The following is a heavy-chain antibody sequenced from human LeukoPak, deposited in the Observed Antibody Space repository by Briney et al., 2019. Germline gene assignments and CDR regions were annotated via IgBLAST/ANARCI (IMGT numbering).Heavy chain of an antibody. J-gene: IGHJ6*02. CDR3: ARFGGSYYYYYGMDV. Sequence: AETLSLTCTVSGGSISSSYWSWIRQPPGKGLGWIGYIYYSGSTNYNSSLKSRVPISVDTSKNKFSLKLSSVTAADTAVYYCARFGGSYYYYYGMDVWGQGTTVTVSS. D-gene: IGHD3-10*01. CDR1: GGSISSSY. V-gene: IGHV4-59*08. CDR2: IYYSGST.